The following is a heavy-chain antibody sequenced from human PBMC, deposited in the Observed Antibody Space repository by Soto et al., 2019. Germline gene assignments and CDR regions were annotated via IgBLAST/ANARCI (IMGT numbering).Heavy chain of an antibody. Sequence: QVQLVQSGAEVKKPGSSVKVSCKASGGTFSSYAISWVRQAPGQGLEWMGGIIPIFGTANYAQKFQGRVRITADESTSTAYMELSSLRSEDTAVYYCARAGTIFGVVSENPYFDYWGQGTLVTVSS. CDR3: ARAGTIFGVVSENPYFDY. D-gene: IGHD3-3*01. CDR1: GGTFSSYA. CDR2: IIPIFGTA. J-gene: IGHJ4*02. V-gene: IGHV1-69*01.